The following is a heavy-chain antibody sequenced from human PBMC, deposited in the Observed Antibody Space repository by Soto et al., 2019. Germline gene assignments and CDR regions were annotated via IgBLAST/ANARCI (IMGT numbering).Heavy chain of an antibody. V-gene: IGHV1-24*01. CDR3: AIKGPIYYYYGMDV. J-gene: IGHJ6*02. CDR2: FDPEDGET. Sequence: ASVKVSCKVSGYTLTELSMHWVRQAPGKGLEWMGGFDPEDGETIYAQKFQGRVTMTEDTSTDTAYMELSSLRSEDTAVYYCAIKGPIYYYYGMDVWGQGTKVTV. CDR1: GYTLTELS.